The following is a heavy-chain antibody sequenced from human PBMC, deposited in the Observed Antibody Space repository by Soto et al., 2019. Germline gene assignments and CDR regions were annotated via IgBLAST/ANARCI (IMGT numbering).Heavy chain of an antibody. CDR2: VSKTGSDT. CDR3: ATQWPFEY. CDR1: EFSFSSHA. D-gene: IGHD6-19*01. Sequence: GGSLRLSCAASEFSFSSHAMSWVRQAPGKGLQWVSSVSKTGSDTSSADSVRGRFATSRDNSKNIVFLQMNSLRADDTAVYYCATQWPFEYWGPGTLVTVSS. V-gene: IGHV3-23*01. J-gene: IGHJ4*03.